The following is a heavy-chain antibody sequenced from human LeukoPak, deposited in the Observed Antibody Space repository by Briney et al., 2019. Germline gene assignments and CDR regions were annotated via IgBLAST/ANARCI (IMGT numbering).Heavy chain of an antibody. D-gene: IGHD4-17*01. J-gene: IGHJ5*02. Sequence: SETLSLTCTVSGGSISSHYWSWIRQPPGKGLEWIGYIYYSGSTNYNPSLKSRVTISVDTSKNQFSLKLSSVTAADTAVYYCARDAGRYGDPPKNWFDPWGQGTLVTVSS. V-gene: IGHV4-59*11. CDR1: GGSISSHY. CDR3: ARDAGRYGDPPKNWFDP. CDR2: IYYSGST.